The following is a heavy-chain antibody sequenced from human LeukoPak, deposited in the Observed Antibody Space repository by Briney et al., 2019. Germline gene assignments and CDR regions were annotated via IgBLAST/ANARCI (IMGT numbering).Heavy chain of an antibody. D-gene: IGHD5-12*01. V-gene: IGHV4-61*02. J-gene: IGHJ4*02. CDR1: GGSISSGSYY. CDR2: IYTSGST. CDR3: ARGDSGYDEVYFDY. Sequence: SQTLSLTCTVSGGSISSGSYYWSWIRQPAGKGLEWIGRIYTSGSTNYNPSLKSRVTISVDTSKNQFSLKLSSVTAADTAVYYCARGDSGYDEVYFDYWGQGTLVTGSS.